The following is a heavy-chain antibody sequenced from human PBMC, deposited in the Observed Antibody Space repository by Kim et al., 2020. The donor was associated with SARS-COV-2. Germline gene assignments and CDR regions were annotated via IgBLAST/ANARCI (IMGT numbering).Heavy chain of an antibody. CDR2: VSDTGADR. Sequence: GGSPRLSCAASGFTFSGYGMSWVRQAPGKGLEWVSAVSDTGADRNYANSVKGRFTISRDNSKNTLYLQMNSLRDEDTAVYYCAKRLGPTTPNFDYWCQGTLVTVSS. V-gene: IGHV3-23*01. CDR3: AKRLGPTTPNFDY. D-gene: IGHD1-26*01. J-gene: IGHJ4*02. CDR1: GFTFSGYG.